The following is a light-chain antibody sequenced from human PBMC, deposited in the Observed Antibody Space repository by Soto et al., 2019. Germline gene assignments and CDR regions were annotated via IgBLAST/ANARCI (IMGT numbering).Light chain of an antibody. CDR2: DAS. J-gene: IGKJ1*01. V-gene: IGKV3-11*01. CDR1: QSVSSY. CDR3: QQRSNWPVT. Sequence: EIVLTQSPGTLSLSPGERATLSCRASQSVSSYLAWYQQKPGQAPRLLIYDASTMATGISARFSGSGSGTDFPLTISSLEPEDFAMYYCQQRSNWPVTFGQGTKVEVK.